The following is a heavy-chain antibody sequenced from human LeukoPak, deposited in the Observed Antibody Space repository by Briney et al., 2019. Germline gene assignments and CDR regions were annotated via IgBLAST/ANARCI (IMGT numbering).Heavy chain of an antibody. V-gene: IGHV1-18*01. J-gene: IGHJ6*03. D-gene: IGHD1-26*01. CDR3: ARIQGGSYYYYYMDV. Sequence: ASVKVSCKASGGTFSSYAISWVRQAPGQGLEWMGWISAYNGNTNYAQKLQGRVTMTTDTSTSTAYMELRSLRSDDTAVYYCARIQGGSYYYYYMDVWGKGTTVTISS. CDR1: GGTFSSYA. CDR2: ISAYNGNT.